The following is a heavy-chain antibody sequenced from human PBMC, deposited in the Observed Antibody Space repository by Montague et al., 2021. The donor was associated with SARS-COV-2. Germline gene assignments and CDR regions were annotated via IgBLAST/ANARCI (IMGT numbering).Heavy chain of an antibody. Sequence: SETLSLTCSVSGGSISSSYWSWIRQPPGKGLEWIGYIYHYGSAKYNPSLRGRVTISVDTSQNQFSLSLSSVTAEDTAVYYCVRDLVGWFVGWFDPWGQGTLVTVSS. CDR3: VRDLVGWFVGWFDP. J-gene: IGHJ5*02. CDR2: IYHYGSA. CDR1: GGSISSSY. V-gene: IGHV4-4*08. D-gene: IGHD6-19*01.